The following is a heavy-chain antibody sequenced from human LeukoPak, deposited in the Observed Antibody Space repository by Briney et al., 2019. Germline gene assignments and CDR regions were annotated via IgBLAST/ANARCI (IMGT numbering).Heavy chain of an antibody. CDR3: AKDIPVYCSGGSCRDY. Sequence: ETLSLTCTVSGGSISSSSYYWGWIRQPPGKGLEWVSAFSGRGGSTYYADSVKGRFTISRDNAKNSLYLQMNSLRAEDTALYYCAKDIPVYCSGGSCRDYWGQGTLVTVSS. D-gene: IGHD2-15*01. CDR1: GGSISSSSYY. J-gene: IGHJ4*02. V-gene: IGHV3-23*01. CDR2: FSGRGGST.